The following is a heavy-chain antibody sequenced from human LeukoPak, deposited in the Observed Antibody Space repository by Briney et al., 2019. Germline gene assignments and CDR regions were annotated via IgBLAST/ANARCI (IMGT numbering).Heavy chain of an antibody. CDR2: ISYDGSNK. D-gene: IGHD3-22*01. V-gene: IGHV3-30-3*01. Sequence: GRSLRLSCAASGFTFSSYAMHWVRQAPGKGLEWVAVISYDGSNKYYADSVKGRFTISRDNSKNTLYLQMNSLRAEDTAVYYCATLRYYYDSSGYYKNPNDAFDIWGQGTMVTVSS. CDR3: ATLRYYYDSSGYYKNPNDAFDI. J-gene: IGHJ3*02. CDR1: GFTFSSYA.